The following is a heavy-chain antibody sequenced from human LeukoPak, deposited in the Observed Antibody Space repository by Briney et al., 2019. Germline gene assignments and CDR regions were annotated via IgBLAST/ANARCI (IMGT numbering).Heavy chain of an antibody. CDR2: IYYSGST. Sequence: SETLALTCTVSGGSISSTSYYWGWIRQPPGKGLEWIGSIYYSGSTYYNPSLKSRVAISADRSKNQFSLKLSSVTAADTAVYYCARDGDSSGWTRSDYWGQGALVTVSS. CDR1: GGSISSTSYY. D-gene: IGHD6-19*01. V-gene: IGHV4-39*07. CDR3: ARDGDSSGWTRSDY. J-gene: IGHJ4*02.